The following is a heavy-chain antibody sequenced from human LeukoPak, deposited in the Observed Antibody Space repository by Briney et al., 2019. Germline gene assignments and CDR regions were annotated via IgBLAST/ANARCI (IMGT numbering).Heavy chain of an antibody. Sequence: PSETLSLTCTVSGGSISSSSYYWGWIRQPPGKGLEWIGSIYYSGGTYYNPSLKSRVTISVDTSKNQFSLKLSSVTAADTAVYYCAGNTIFGVVIISNWYFDLWGRGTLVTVSS. CDR3: AGNTIFGVVIISNWYFDL. J-gene: IGHJ2*01. CDR1: GGSISSSSYY. D-gene: IGHD3-3*01. V-gene: IGHV4-39*01. CDR2: IYYSGGT.